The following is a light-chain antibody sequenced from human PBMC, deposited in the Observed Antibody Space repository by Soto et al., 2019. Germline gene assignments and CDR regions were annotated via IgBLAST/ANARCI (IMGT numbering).Light chain of an antibody. CDR3: QQYGSSPET. J-gene: IGKJ1*01. CDR2: DAS. V-gene: IGKV3D-20*01. Sequence: EIVLTQSPATLSLSPGERATLSCRASQSVSSSYLAWYQQKPGLAPRLLIYDASSRATGIPDRFSGSGSRTDFTLTISRLEPEDFAVYYCQQYGSSPETFGQGTKVDIK. CDR1: QSVSSSY.